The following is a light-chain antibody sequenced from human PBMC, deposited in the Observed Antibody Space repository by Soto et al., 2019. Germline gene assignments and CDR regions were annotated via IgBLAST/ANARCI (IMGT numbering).Light chain of an antibody. V-gene: IGKV3-15*01. CDR1: QSGSSD. Sequence: EIVMTQSPATLSVSPGERATLSCRASQSGSSDLAWYQKKPGQTPRLLIYGASTRATGIPARFSGSGSGTDFTLTISSLQSEDFAVYYCQQYNYWPRTFGQGTKVEIK. J-gene: IGKJ1*01. CDR2: GAS. CDR3: QQYNYWPRT.